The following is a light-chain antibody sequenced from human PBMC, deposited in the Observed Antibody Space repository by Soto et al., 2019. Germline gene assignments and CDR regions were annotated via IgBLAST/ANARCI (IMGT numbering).Light chain of an antibody. J-gene: IGKJ1*01. CDR1: QSISSY. CDR2: AAS. V-gene: IGKV1-39*01. CDR3: QQLKT. Sequence: DIQMTQSPSSLSASVGDRVTITCRASQSISSYLNWYQQKPGKAPKLLIYAASSLQSGVPSRFSGSGSGTDFTLTISSLQPEDFANYYCQQLKTFGQGTKVEIK.